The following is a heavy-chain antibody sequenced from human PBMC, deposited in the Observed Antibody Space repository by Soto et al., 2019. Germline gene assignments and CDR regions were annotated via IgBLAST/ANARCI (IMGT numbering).Heavy chain of an antibody. Sequence: SETLSLTCTVSGGSISSGGYYWSWNRQHPGKGLEWVGYIYYSGSTYYNPSLKSRVTISVDTSKNQFSLKLSSVTAADTAVYYCARQRGDYDFWSGYYKDYYFDYWGQGTLVTVSS. V-gene: IGHV4-31*03. CDR3: ARQRGDYDFWSGYYKDYYFDY. CDR1: GGSISSGGYY. D-gene: IGHD3-3*01. J-gene: IGHJ4*02. CDR2: IYYSGST.